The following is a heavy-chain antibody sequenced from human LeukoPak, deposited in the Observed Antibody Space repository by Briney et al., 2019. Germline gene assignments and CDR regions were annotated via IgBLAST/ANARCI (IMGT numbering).Heavy chain of an antibody. Sequence: SGTLSLTCSVSGDSISSNEWWSWVRQPPGKGLEWIGEVFHSGSTNFNPSLKSRVTISIDKSKNQFSLEVTSVTAADTAIYYCARDLVVAGTNYFDFWGQGVLVTVSS. J-gene: IGHJ4*02. D-gene: IGHD6-19*01. CDR1: GDSISSNEW. CDR2: VFHSGST. CDR3: ARDLVVAGTNYFDF. V-gene: IGHV4-4*02.